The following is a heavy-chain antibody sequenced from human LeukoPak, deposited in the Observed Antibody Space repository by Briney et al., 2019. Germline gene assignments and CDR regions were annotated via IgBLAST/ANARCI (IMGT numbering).Heavy chain of an antibody. CDR3: AKGFGGYYDFWSGYHNQYYFDY. CDR2: ISGSGGST. D-gene: IGHD3-3*01. J-gene: IGHJ4*02. V-gene: IGHV3-23*01. CDR1: GFTFSSYA. Sequence: TGGSLRLSCAASGFTFSSYAISWVRQVPGKGLEWVSAISGSGGSTYYADSVEGRFTISRDNSKNTLYLQMNSLRAEDTAVYYCAKGFGGYYDFWSGYHNQYYFDYWGQGTLVTVSS.